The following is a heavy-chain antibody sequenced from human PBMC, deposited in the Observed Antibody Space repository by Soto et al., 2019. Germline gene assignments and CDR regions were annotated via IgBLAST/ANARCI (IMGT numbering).Heavy chain of an antibody. CDR2: IYSGGST. CDR3: AGVRGQKWGGGDAFDI. J-gene: IGHJ3*02. D-gene: IGHD3-10*01. V-gene: IGHV3-53*01. CDR1: GFTVSSNY. Sequence: GGSLRLSCAASGFTVSSNYMSWVRQAPGKGLEWVSVIYSGGSTYYADSVKGRFTISRDNSKNTLYLQMNSLRVEDTGGDCCAGVRGQKWGGGDAFDIWGQGTMVTVSS.